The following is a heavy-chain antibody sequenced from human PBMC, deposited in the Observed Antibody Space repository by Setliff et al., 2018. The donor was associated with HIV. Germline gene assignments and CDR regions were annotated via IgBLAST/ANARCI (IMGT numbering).Heavy chain of an antibody. CDR2: IYHSGST. CDR3: ARGGSSGGYAWFDP. V-gene: IGHV4-38-2*02. J-gene: IGHJ5*02. Sequence: SETLSLTCTVSGYSISSGYYWGWIRQPPGKGLEWIGSIYHSGSTYYNPSPKSRVTISVDTSKNQFSLKLSSVTAADTAVYYCARGGSSGGYAWFDPWGQGALVTVSS. D-gene: IGHD6-19*01. CDR1: GYSISSGYY.